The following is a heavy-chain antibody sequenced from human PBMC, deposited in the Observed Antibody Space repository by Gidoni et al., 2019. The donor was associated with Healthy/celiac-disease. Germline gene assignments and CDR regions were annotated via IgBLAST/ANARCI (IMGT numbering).Heavy chain of an antibody. D-gene: IGHD2-2*01. CDR2: IYTSGST. CDR3: AAKNIVLVPAAEYYYYGMDV. Sequence: QVQLQESGPGLVKPSQTLSLTCTVSGGSISSGSYYWSWIRQPAGKGLEWIGRIYTSGSTNYNPSLKSRVTISVDTSKNQFSLKLSSVTAADTAVYYCAAKNIVLVPAAEYYYYGMDVWGQGTTVTVSS. V-gene: IGHV4-61*02. J-gene: IGHJ6*02. CDR1: GGSISSGSYY.